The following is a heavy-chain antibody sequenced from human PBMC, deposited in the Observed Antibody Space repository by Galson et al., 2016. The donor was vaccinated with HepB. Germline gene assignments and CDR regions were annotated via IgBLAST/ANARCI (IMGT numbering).Heavy chain of an antibody. Sequence: SLRLSCAVSGFTFGDYWMHWVRQAPGKGLEWVSGISWSGDILGYADSVKGRFTISRDNAKNSLYLQMNSLRPEDTALYYCAKVSSRKGGPARNNFDSWGPGNLVTVSS. CDR1: GFTFGDYW. CDR2: ISWSGDIL. CDR3: AKVSSRKGGPARNNFDS. V-gene: IGHV3-9*01. D-gene: IGHD6-6*01. J-gene: IGHJ4*02.